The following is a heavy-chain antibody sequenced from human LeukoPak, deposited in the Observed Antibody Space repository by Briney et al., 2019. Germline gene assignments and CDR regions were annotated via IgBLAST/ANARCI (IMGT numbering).Heavy chain of an antibody. CDR3: ARGLIAARLLDY. CDR2: MNPNSGNT. J-gene: IGHJ4*02. D-gene: IGHD6-6*01. CDR1: GYTFTSYD. V-gene: IGHV1-8*03. Sequence: ASVKVSCKASGYTFTSYDINWVRQATGQGLEWMGWMNPNSGNTGYAQKFQGGVTITRNTSISTAYMELSSLRSEDTAVYYCARGLIAARLLDYWGQGTLVTVSS.